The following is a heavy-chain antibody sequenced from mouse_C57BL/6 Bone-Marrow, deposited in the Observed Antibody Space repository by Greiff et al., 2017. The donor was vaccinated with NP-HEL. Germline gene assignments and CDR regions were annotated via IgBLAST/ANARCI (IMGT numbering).Heavy chain of an antibody. J-gene: IGHJ3*01. CDR2: ISSGSSTI. D-gene: IGHD2-2*01. CDR1: GFTFSDYG. CDR3: ANNGYDEFAY. V-gene: IGHV5-17*01. Sequence: EVQRVESGGGLVKPGGSLKLSCAASGFTFSDYGMHWVRQAPEKGLEWVAYISSGSSTIYYADTVKGRFTISRDNAKNTLFLQMTSLRSEDTAMYYCANNGYDEFAYWGQGTLVTVSA.